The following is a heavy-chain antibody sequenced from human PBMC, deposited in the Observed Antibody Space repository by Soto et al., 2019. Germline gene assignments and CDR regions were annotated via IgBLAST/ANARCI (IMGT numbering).Heavy chain of an antibody. CDR3: ATLPPRIVVTVLPIPT. Sequence: QVYLQQSGPGLVKPSGTLSLTCAVSGDSISSTHWWPWVRQTPGKGLEWIGEVYHGGSTSYNPSLQGRVTSSVDKSKNQFSMKLSSVTAADTAVYSFATLPPRIVVTVLPIPTWGQGTLVSVSS. CDR1: GDSISSTHW. J-gene: IGHJ5*02. D-gene: IGHD2-21*01. V-gene: IGHV4-4*02. CDR2: VYHGGST.